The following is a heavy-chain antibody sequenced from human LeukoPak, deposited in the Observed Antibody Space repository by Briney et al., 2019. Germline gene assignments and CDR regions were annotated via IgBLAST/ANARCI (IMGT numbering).Heavy chain of an antibody. J-gene: IGHJ3*02. Sequence: GASVKVSCKASGYTFTSYAMHWVRQAPGQRLEWMGWINAGNGNTKYSQKFQGRVAITRDTSASTAYMELSSLRSEDTAVYYCARKSSPEAFDIWGQGTMVTVSS. CDR1: GYTFTSYA. D-gene: IGHD1-14*01. V-gene: IGHV1-3*01. CDR2: INAGNGNT. CDR3: ARKSSPEAFDI.